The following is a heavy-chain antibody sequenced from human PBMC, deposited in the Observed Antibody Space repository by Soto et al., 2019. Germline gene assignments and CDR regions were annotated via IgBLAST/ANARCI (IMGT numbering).Heavy chain of an antibody. J-gene: IGHJ4*02. V-gene: IGHV3-33*01. CDR2: IWYDGSNK. Sequence: QVQLVESGGGVVQPGRSLRLSCAASGFTFSNFGMHWVRQAPGKGLEWVAVIWYDGSNKYYADSVKGRFTISRDNSKNTLFLQMNSLRVEDTAVYYCARGMGHSSGYFAYWGQGTLVTVSS. D-gene: IGHD3-22*01. CDR1: GFTFSNFG. CDR3: ARGMGHSSGYFAY.